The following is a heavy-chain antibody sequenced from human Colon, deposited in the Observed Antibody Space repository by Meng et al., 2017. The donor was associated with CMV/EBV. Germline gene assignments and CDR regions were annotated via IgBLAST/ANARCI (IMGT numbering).Heavy chain of an antibody. CDR3: ARGGVEDIVVVPAAIGSDY. CDR2: INHSGST. Sequence: SFSGYYWSWSRQPPGKGLEWIGEINHSGSTNYNPSLKSRVTISVDTSKNQFSLKLSSVTAADTAVYYCARGGVEDIVVVPAAIGSDYWGQGTLVTVSS. V-gene: IGHV4-34*01. J-gene: IGHJ4*02. CDR1: SFSGYY. D-gene: IGHD2-2*01.